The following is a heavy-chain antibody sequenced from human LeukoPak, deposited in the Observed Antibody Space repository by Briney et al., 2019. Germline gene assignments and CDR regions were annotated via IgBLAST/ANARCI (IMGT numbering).Heavy chain of an antibody. J-gene: IGHJ6*02. CDR1: GFIFSTYA. CDR3: AKEGTFRVGSMDV. V-gene: IGHV3-23*01. D-gene: IGHD2/OR15-2a*01. Sequence: GGSLRLSCVASGFIFSTYAMNWVRQAPGKGLEWVSNLCCSDINTYYADSVKGRFAISRDNSKNTLYLQMNSLRAEDTAVYYCAKEGTFRVGSMDVWGQGTTVTVPS. CDR2: LCCSDINT.